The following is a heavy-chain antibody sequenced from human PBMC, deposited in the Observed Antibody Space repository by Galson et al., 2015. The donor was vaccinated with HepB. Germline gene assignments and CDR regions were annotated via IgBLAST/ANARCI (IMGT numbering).Heavy chain of an antibody. D-gene: IGHD1-14*01. V-gene: IGHV2-5*02. CDR1: GFSLSTSGVG. Sequence: ALVKPTQTLTLTCTFSGFSLSTSGVGVGWIRQPPGKALEWLALIYWDDDKRYSPSLKSRLTITKDTSKNQVVLTMTNMGPVDTATYYCAHKSAYDNRVDFDYWGQGTLVTVSS. J-gene: IGHJ4*02. CDR3: AHKSAYDNRVDFDY. CDR2: IYWDDDK.